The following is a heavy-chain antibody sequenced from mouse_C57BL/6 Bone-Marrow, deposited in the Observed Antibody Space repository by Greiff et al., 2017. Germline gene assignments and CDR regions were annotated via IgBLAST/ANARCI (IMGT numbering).Heavy chain of an antibody. Sequence: LQQPGAELVKPGASVKLSCKASGYTFTSYWMHWVKQRPGQGLEWIGMIHPNSGSTNYNEKFKSKATLTVDKSSSTAYMQLSSLTSEDSAVYYCARRGDGYYGGFAYWGQGTLVTVSA. J-gene: IGHJ3*01. CDR1: GYTFTSYW. CDR3: ARRGDGYYGGFAY. V-gene: IGHV1-64*01. CDR2: IHPNSGST. D-gene: IGHD2-3*01.